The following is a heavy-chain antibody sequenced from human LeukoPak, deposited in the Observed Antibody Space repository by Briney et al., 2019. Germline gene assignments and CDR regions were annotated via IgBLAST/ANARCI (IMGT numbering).Heavy chain of an antibody. V-gene: IGHV3-23*01. Sequence: GGSLTLSCAASGFTFSSYAMNWVRQAPGKGLEWVSGVSNNGGATYYADSVKGRFIIPRENSKNTLSLKMNSLRAEDAALYYCAKSSGGYCSGGSCLFDSWGQGTLVTVSS. CDR2: VSNNGGAT. D-gene: IGHD2-15*01. J-gene: IGHJ4*02. CDR1: GFTFSSYA. CDR3: AKSSGGYCSGGSCLFDS.